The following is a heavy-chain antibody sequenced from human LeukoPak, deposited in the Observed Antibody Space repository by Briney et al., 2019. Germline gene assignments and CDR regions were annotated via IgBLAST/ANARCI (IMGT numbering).Heavy chain of an antibody. Sequence: SETLSLTCAVSGGSINSHYWGWIRQPPGKGLQWIGDIYYTGKINYNPSLKSRVTITLDTSKDHLSLNLTSVLAADTAIYDCVRRDTGWNYFDYWGQGILVTVSS. J-gene: IGHJ4*02. CDR3: VRRDTGWNYFDY. CDR2: IYYTGKI. CDR1: GGSINSHY. V-gene: IGHV4-59*08. D-gene: IGHD6-19*01.